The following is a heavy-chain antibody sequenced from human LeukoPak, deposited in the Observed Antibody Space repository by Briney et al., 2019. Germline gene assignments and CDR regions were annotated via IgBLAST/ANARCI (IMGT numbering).Heavy chain of an antibody. D-gene: IGHD1-1*01. CDR1: GFSFSSNW. J-gene: IGHJ5*02. CDR3: ARLGLEVGGPNWFDP. Sequence: PGGSLRLSCAAPGFSFSSNWMGWVRQAPGKGLEWVAHIKRDGSQKYYLDSVKGRFTISRDNAKNSLYLQMNSRRVEDTAVYYCARLGLEVGGPNWFDPWGQGTLVTVSS. V-gene: IGHV3-7*01. CDR2: IKRDGSQK.